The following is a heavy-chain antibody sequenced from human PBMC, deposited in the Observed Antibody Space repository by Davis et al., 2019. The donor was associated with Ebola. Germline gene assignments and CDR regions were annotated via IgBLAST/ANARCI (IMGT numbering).Heavy chain of an antibody. CDR3: AREGIEVSDYFDY. J-gene: IGHJ4*02. D-gene: IGHD1-26*01. CDR2: INRDGSST. V-gene: IGHV3-74*01. Sequence: GESLKISCAASGFTFSSYGMHWVRQAPGKGLVWVSRINRDGSSTSYADSVKGRFTISRDNAKKTMFLQMNSLRAEDTAVYYCAREGIEVSDYFDYWGQGTLVTVSS. CDR1: GFTFSSYG.